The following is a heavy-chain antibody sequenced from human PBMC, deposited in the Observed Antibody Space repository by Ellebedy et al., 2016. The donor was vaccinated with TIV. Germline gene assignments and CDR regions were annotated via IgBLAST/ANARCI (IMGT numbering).Heavy chain of an antibody. CDR3: ARGQGWIDY. D-gene: IGHD6-19*01. J-gene: IGHJ4*02. V-gene: IGHV3-7*04. CDR1: GFTFSNYW. Sequence: GESLKISXAASGFTFSNYWMTWVRQAPGKGLEWVATINPDESGKYYVDSVKGRFIISRDNTKKSLSLQMNSLRAEDTAVYYCARGQGWIDYWGQGTLVTVSS. CDR2: INPDESGK.